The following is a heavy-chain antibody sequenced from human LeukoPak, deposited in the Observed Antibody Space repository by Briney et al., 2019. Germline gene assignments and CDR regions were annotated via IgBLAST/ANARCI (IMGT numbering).Heavy chain of an antibody. V-gene: IGHV4-39*01. D-gene: IGHD4-23*01. CDR2: IYYNGNT. J-gene: IGHJ4*02. Sequence: SETLSLTCSVSGGSISSSDYYWGGIRQPPGERLEWLGTIYYNGNTYYNPSLQSRVIISVDTSKNQFSLKLTSVTAPDTAVYYCARTVGTHRFDYWGQGILVTVSS. CDR1: GGSISSSDYY. CDR3: ARTVGTHRFDY.